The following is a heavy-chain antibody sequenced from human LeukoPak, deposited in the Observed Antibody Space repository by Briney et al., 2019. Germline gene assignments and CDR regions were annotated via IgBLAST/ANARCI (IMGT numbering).Heavy chain of an antibody. J-gene: IGHJ4*02. V-gene: IGHV4-61*01. D-gene: IGHD2-2*01. CDR2: IYYSGST. CDR3: ARLYCSRTSCYYSN. CDR1: GGSVGSGSYY. Sequence: SETLSLTCTVSGGSVGSGSYYWSWIRQPPGKGLEWIGYIYYSGSTNYNPSLKSRVTISVDTSKNQFSLKLSSVTAADTAVYYCARLYCSRTSCYYSNWGQGTLVTVSS.